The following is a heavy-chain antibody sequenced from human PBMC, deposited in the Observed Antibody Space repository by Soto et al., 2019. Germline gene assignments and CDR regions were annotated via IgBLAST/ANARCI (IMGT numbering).Heavy chain of an antibody. D-gene: IGHD2-15*01. CDR2: ISSSSSTI. J-gene: IGHJ4*02. CDR1: GFTFSSYS. V-gene: IGHV3-48*01. CDR3: ARDCSGGSCYDNDGFDY. Sequence: EVQLVESGGGLVQPGGSLRLSCAASGFTFSSYSMNWVRQAPGKGLEWVSYISSSSSTIYYADSVKGRFTISRDNAKNSLYLKMNSLRAEDTAVYYCARDCSGGSCYDNDGFDYWGQGTLVTVSS.